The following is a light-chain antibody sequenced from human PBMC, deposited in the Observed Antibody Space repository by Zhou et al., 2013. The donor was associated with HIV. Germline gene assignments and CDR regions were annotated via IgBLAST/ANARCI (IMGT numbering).Light chain of an antibody. CDR2: GAP. CDR1: QNISNTY. CDR3: QQYGSSPYT. J-gene: IGKJ2*01. Sequence: EIVLTQSPGTLSMSPGERVTLACRASQNISNTYLAWYQQKPGQPPRLLIYGAPSRATGIPDRFSGSGSGTDFTLTISRLEPEDFAVYYCQQYGSSPYTFGQGTKLEIK. V-gene: IGKV3-20*01.